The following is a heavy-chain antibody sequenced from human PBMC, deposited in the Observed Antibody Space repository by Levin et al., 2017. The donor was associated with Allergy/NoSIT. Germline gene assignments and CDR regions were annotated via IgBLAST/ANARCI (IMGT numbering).Heavy chain of an antibody. CDR3: AKGHSASYEVFHY. J-gene: IGHJ4*02. D-gene: IGHD6-6*01. Sequence: LSLTCAASGFTLADYAMHWVRQAPWKGLEWVSGISWNSGKIDYADSVKGRFTISKDNAKNSLYLQMNSLRAEDTALYYCAKGHSASYEVFHYWGQGTLVTVSS. CDR1: GFTLADYA. CDR2: ISWNSGKI. V-gene: IGHV3-9*01.